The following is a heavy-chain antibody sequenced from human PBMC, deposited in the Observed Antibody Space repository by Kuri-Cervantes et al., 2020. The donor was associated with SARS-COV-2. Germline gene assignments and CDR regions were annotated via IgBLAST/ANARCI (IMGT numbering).Heavy chain of an antibody. Sequence: GGSLRLSCAASGFTFSSYSMNWVRQAPGKGLEWVSYISSSSSTIYYADSVKGRFTISRDNAKNSLYLQMNSLRAEDTAVYYCARGINGYFFFYYLDVWGKGTTVTVSS. CDR2: ISSSSSTI. CDR3: ARGINGYFFFYYLDV. J-gene: IGHJ6*03. V-gene: IGHV3-48*01. D-gene: IGHD3-22*01. CDR1: GFTFSSYS.